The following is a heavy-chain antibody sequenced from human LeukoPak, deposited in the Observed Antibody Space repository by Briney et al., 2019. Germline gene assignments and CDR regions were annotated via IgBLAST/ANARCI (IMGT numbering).Heavy chain of an antibody. CDR2: IYTSGST. CDR1: GGPISSDY. Sequence: SETLSLTCTVSGGPISSDYWSWIRQPAGKGLEWIGHIYTSGSTNYNPSLKSRVTISVDKSKNQFSLKLSFVTAADTAVYYCARSRYSSSSGLDFDYWGRGTLVTVSS. V-gene: IGHV4-4*07. CDR3: ARSRYSSSSGLDFDY. J-gene: IGHJ4*02. D-gene: IGHD6-6*01.